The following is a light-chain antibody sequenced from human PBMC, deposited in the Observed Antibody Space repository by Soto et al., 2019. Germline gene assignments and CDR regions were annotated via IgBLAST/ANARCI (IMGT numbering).Light chain of an antibody. J-gene: IGLJ7*01. CDR3: QSYDSSLSGAV. CDR1: SSNIGAGYD. Sequence: QSVLTQPPSVSGAPGQRVTISCTGSSSNIGAGYDVHWYQQLPGTAPKLLIYGNSNRPSGVPDRFSGSKSGTSASLAITGLQAEDEADYDCQSYDSSLSGAVFGGGTHLTVL. V-gene: IGLV1-40*01. CDR2: GNS.